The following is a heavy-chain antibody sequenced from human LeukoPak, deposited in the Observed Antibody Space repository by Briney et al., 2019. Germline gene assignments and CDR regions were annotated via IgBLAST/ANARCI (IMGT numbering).Heavy chain of an antibody. CDR1: GFTFNTHG. CDR3: AKDTAIQFLEPAF. V-gene: IGHV3-33*06. J-gene: IGHJ4*02. CDR2: IWFDGSVK. Sequence: GVSLRLSCAASGFTFNTHGMHWVRQAPGKGLEWLAAIWFDGSVKHYSDAVKGRFTISRDNSLNTLYLQMNSLRVEDTAIYYCAKDTAIQFLEPAFWGQGTLVTVSS. D-gene: IGHD3-3*01.